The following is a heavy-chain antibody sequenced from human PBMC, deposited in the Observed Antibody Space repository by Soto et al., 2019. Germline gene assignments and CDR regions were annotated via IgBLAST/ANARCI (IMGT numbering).Heavy chain of an antibody. CDR2: IIPIFGTA. CDR1: GGTFSSYA. CDR3: ARATGYYYDSSGLAAWFGP. V-gene: IGHV1-69*12. J-gene: IGHJ5*02. Sequence: QVQLVQSGAEVKKPGSSVKVSCKASGGTFSSYAISWVRQAPGQGLEWMGGIIPIFGTANYAQKFQARVTNTADESTSKAYMELGSLRSEDTAVDYCARATGYYYDSSGLAAWFGPWGQGTLVTVSS. D-gene: IGHD3-22*01.